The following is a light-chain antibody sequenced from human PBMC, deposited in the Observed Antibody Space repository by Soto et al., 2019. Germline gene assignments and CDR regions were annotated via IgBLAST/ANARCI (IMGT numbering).Light chain of an antibody. CDR1: QSVSSSY. CDR3: QQYGKSPLT. Sequence: PGERITLSCGASQSVSSSYLTWYQQKPGQAPRLLIYGASTRATSIPARFSGSGSGTDFALTINRLEPDDFAVYYCQQYGKSPLTFGGGTKVDIK. V-gene: IGKV3-20*01. CDR2: GAS. J-gene: IGKJ4*01.